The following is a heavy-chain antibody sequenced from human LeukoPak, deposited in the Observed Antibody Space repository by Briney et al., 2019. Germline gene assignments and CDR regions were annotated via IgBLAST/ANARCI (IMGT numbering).Heavy chain of an antibody. D-gene: IGHD5-18*01. Sequence: SETLSLTCTVSGGSTSSYYWSWIRQPPGKGLEWIGYIYYSGSTNYNPSLKSRVTISVDTSKNQFSLKLSSVTAADTAVYYCARLPGYSYGSGYYYYGMDVWGQGTTVTVSS. J-gene: IGHJ6*02. CDR3: ARLPGYSYGSGYYYYGMDV. V-gene: IGHV4-59*08. CDR1: GGSTSSYY. CDR2: IYYSGST.